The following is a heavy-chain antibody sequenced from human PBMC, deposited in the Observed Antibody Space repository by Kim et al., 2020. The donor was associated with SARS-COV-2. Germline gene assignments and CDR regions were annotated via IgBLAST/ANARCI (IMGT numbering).Heavy chain of an antibody. CDR2: IGTAGDT. V-gene: IGHV3-13*04. D-gene: IGHD3-10*01. CDR1: GFTFSSYD. CDR3: ARGGGSGSYSGDAFDI. Sequence: GGSLRLSCAASGFTFSSYDMHWVRQAKGKGLEWVSAIGTAGDTYYPGSVKGRFTISRENAKNSLYLQMNSLRAGDTAVYYCARGGGSGSYSGDAFDIWGPGTMVTVSS. J-gene: IGHJ3*02.